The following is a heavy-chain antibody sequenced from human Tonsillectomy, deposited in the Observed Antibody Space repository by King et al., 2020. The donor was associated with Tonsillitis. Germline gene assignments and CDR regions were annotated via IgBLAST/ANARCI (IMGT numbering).Heavy chain of an antibody. CDR3: ARDSDNFWSGSRTAPDY. CDR2: LNPNSGGT. J-gene: IGHJ4*02. D-gene: IGHD3-3*01. V-gene: IGHV1-2*02. Sequence: QVQLVESGAEVKKPGASVKVSCTASGYTFTGYYMYWVRQAPGQGLEWMGWLNPNSGGTNYAQKFQGRVTMTRDTSISTVYMELGRLRSDDTAVYYCARDSDNFWSGSRTAPDYWGQGTLVTVSS. CDR1: GYTFTGYY.